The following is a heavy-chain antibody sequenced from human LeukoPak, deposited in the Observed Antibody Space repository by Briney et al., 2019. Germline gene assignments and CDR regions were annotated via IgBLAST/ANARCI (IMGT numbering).Heavy chain of an antibody. J-gene: IGHJ4*02. CDR2: IYYSGST. Sequence: SETLSLTCTVSGGPISSSSYYWGWIRQPPGKGLEWIGSIYYSGSTYYNPSLKSRVTISVDTSKNQFSLKLSSVTAADTAVYYCARRSRDYYDRGMSGYFDYWGQGTLVTVSS. V-gene: IGHV4-39*01. CDR3: ARRSRDYYDRGMSGYFDY. D-gene: IGHD3-22*01. CDR1: GGPISSSSYY.